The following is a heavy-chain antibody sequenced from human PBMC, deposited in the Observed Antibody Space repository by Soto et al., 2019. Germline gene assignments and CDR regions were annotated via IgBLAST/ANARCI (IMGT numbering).Heavy chain of an antibody. CDR1: GGTFSSYA. Sequence: QVQLVQSGAEVKKPGSSVKVSCKASGGTFSSYAISWVRQAPGQGLEWMGGLIPIFGTANYAQKFQGRVKITADESMSTAYMELSSLRSEDTAVYYCARGSTYYYDSSGYYYNYYFDYWGQGTLVTVSS. J-gene: IGHJ4*02. V-gene: IGHV1-69*01. D-gene: IGHD3-22*01. CDR2: LIPIFGTA. CDR3: ARGSTYYYDSSGYYYNYYFDY.